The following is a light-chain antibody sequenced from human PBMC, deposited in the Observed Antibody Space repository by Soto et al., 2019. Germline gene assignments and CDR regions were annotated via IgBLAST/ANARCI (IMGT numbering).Light chain of an antibody. CDR2: EVN. Sequence: QSVLTQPPSASGSPGQSVTMSCTGSSSDVGAYNYVSWYQQHPGKAPKLLIYEVNKRPSGVPGRFSGSKSDNTASLTVSGLQGDDEADYYCSSYAGRNNFVVFGGGTKVTVL. V-gene: IGLV2-8*01. CDR1: SSDVGAYNY. CDR3: SSYAGRNNFVV. J-gene: IGLJ2*01.